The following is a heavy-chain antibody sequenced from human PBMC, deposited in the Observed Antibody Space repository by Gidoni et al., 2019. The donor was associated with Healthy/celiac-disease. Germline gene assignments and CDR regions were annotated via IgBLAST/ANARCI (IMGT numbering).Heavy chain of an antibody. CDR1: GFPFDDYA. V-gene: IGHV3-9*01. CDR2: ISWNSGSI. D-gene: IGHD6-19*01. Sequence: EVQLVESGGGLVQPGRSLRRSCSASGFPFDDYAMHWARQAPGKGLEWVSGISWNSGSIGYADSVKGRFTISRDNAKNSLYLQMNSLRAEDTALYYCAKGGVAVKYNWFDPWGQGTLVTVSS. J-gene: IGHJ5*02. CDR3: AKGGVAVKYNWFDP.